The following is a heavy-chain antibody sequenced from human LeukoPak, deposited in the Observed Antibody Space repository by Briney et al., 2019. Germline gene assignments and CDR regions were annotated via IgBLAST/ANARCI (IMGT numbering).Heavy chain of an antibody. CDR1: GFTFSSYG. CDR3: ARDDYDGFDY. CDR2: ISYDGSNK. D-gene: IGHD4-17*01. Sequence: GRSLRLSCAASGFTFSSYGMHWVRQAPGKGLEWVAVISYDGSNKYYADSVKGRFTISRDNAKNTLYLQMNSLRAEDTAVYYCARDDYDGFDYWGQGTLVTVSS. V-gene: IGHV3-30*03. J-gene: IGHJ4*02.